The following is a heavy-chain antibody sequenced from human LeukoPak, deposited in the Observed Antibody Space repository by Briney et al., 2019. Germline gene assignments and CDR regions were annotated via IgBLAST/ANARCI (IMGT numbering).Heavy chain of an antibody. CDR2: INPNSGGT. Sequence: GASVKVSCKASGYTFTGYYMHWVRQAPGQGLEWMGWINPNSGGTNYAQKFQGRVTMTRDTSISTAYMELSRLRSDDTAVYYCARGVRFRQLVRRRAGPFDYWGQGTLVTVSS. D-gene: IGHD6-6*01. CDR1: GYTFTGYY. V-gene: IGHV1-2*02. J-gene: IGHJ4*02. CDR3: ARGVRFRQLVRRRAGPFDY.